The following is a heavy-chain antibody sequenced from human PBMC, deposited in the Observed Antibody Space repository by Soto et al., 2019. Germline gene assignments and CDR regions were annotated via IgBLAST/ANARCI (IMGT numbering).Heavy chain of an antibody. V-gene: IGHV1-18*01. J-gene: IGHJ4*02. CDR3: ERGSPGYCGGDCYSGIDY. CDR2: ISAYNGNT. D-gene: IGHD2-21*02. Sequence: QVQLVQSGAEVKKPGASVKVSCKASGYTFTSYGISWVRQAPGPGLEWMGWISAYNGNTNYAQKLQGRVTMTTDTSTSTAYRELRSLRSDDTAVYYCERGSPGYCGGDCYSGIDYWGQGTLVTVSS. CDR1: GYTFTSYG.